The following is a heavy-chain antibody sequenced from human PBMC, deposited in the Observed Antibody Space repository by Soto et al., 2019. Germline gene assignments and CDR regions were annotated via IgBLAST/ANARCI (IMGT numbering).Heavy chain of an antibody. D-gene: IGHD2-2*01. Sequence: ASVKVSCKASGYTFTSYGISWVRQAPGQGLEWMGWISAYNGNTNYAQKLQGRVTMTTDTSTSTAYMELRSLRSDDTAVYYCARDFEGYCSRTSCYNWFDPWGQGTLVNVSS. V-gene: IGHV1-18*01. CDR3: ARDFEGYCSRTSCYNWFDP. CDR2: ISAYNGNT. CDR1: GYTFTSYG. J-gene: IGHJ5*02.